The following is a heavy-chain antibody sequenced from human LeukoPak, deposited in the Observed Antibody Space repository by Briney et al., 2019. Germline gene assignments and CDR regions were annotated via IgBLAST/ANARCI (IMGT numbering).Heavy chain of an antibody. CDR2: INPTGGST. D-gene: IGHD6-13*01. J-gene: IGHJ4*02. CDR3: ARGIAIDY. CDR1: GYTFTSYY. Sequence: GASVKVSCKASGYTFTSYYMHWVRQAPGQGLEWMGLINPTGGSTGYAQKFQGRVTMTRDTSISTAYMELSRLRSDDTAVYYCARGIAIDYWGQGTLVTVSS. V-gene: IGHV1-2*06.